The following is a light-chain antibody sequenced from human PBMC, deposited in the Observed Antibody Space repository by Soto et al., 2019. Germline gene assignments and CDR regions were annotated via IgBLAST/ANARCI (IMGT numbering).Light chain of an antibody. V-gene: IGKV3-20*01. Sequence: IELTQSPAILSLSPGERATLSCRVSQSVDSSYIAWYQQKPGLAPRVLIYGASNRATGIPDRFSGSGSGTDFTLTIRRLEPEDFAVYYCQHYGNSLWTFGQGTKVDIK. CDR3: QHYGNSLWT. CDR2: GAS. CDR1: QSVDSSY. J-gene: IGKJ1*01.